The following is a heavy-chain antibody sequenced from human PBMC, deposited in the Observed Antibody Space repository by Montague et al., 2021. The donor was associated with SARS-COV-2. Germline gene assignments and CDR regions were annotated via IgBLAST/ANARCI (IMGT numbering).Heavy chain of an antibody. J-gene: IGHJ6*02. D-gene: IGHD4-23*01. V-gene: IGHV3-7*01. CDR2: IKPDESEK. CDR3: AKNGGAHGLDV. CDR1: GFTFSNIW. Sequence: SLSLSCAASGFTFSNIWMSWVRQAPGKGLEWVANIKPDESEKNYVDSVKGRFSISRDNAKNSLYPQMDNLRAEDTAIYYCAKNGGAHGLDVWGQGTSVSVSS.